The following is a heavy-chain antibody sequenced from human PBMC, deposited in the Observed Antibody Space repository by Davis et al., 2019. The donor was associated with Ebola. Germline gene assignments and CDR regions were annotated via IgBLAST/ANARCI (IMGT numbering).Heavy chain of an antibody. Sequence: PSETLSLTCAVYGRSFSGYYWSWIRQPPGKGLEWIGEINHSGSTNYNPSLKSRVTISVDTSKNQFSLKLSSVTAADTAVYYCARGIAARWSWFDPWGQGTLVTVSS. V-gene: IGHV4-34*01. CDR1: GRSFSGYY. CDR2: INHSGST. CDR3: ARGIAARWSWFDP. J-gene: IGHJ5*02. D-gene: IGHD6-6*01.